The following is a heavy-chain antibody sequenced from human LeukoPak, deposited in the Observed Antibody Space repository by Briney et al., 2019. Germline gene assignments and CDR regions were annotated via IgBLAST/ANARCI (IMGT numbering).Heavy chain of an antibody. CDR3: AKEASERAVGGVIINYYYYGLDV. D-gene: IGHD3-10*01. Sequence: GGSLRLPCAASGFTFSDYAMTWFRQTPGRGLEWVSAIGATGGSVYYADFVKGRFTISRDDSKNTVYLQLSRLSAEDTAIYYCAKEASERAVGGVIINYYYYGLDVWGPGTTVTVSS. CDR1: GFTFSDYA. V-gene: IGHV3-23*01. J-gene: IGHJ6*02. CDR2: IGATGGSV.